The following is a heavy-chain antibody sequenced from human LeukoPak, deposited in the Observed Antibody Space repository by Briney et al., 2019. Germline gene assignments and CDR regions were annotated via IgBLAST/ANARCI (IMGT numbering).Heavy chain of an antibody. CDR1: GGSISSYY. Sequence: PSETLSLTCTVSGGSISSYYRSWIRQPPGKGLEWIGYIYYSGSTNYNPSLKSRVTISVDTSKNQFSLKLSSVTVADTALYYCARVYSSTHNWFDTWGQGIQVTVSS. V-gene: IGHV4-59*12. CDR2: IYYSGST. J-gene: IGHJ5*02. D-gene: IGHD6-19*01. CDR3: ARVYSSTHNWFDT.